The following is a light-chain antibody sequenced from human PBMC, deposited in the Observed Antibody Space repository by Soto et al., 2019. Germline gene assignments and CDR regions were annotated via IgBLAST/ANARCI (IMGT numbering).Light chain of an antibody. J-gene: IGLJ1*01. Sequence: QSALTQPASVSGSPGQSITISCTGTSSNIGGHNYVSWYQQHPGKAPQLMIYEVSNRPSGVSNRFSGSKSGNTASLTISGLPAEDEAGYYCSSYTSSSTYVFGTGTKVTVL. V-gene: IGLV2-14*01. CDR2: EVS. CDR3: SSYTSSSTYV. CDR1: SSNIGGHNY.